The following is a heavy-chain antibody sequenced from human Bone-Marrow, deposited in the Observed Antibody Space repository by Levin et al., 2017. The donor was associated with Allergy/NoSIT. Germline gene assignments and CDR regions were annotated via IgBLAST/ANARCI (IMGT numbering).Heavy chain of an antibody. J-gene: IGHJ3*01. D-gene: IGHD3/OR15-3a*01. CDR3: VRVAGGPDIEADYFTV. CDR1: GFTFSDFA. V-gene: IGHV3-23*01. CDR2: ISGRDGNT. Sequence: GGSLRLSCAASGFTFSDFAMSWMRQAPGKGLEWVSAISGRDGNTDYSESVKGRFVVSRDNSQNPLSLQMSSLRVEDTARYCCVRVAGGPDIEADYFTVWGQGTLVIVSS.